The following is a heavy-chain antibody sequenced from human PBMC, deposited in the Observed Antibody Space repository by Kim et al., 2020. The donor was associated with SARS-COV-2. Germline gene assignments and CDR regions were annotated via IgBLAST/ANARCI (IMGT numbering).Heavy chain of an antibody. D-gene: IGHD3-22*01. J-gene: IGHJ4*02. V-gene: IGHV3-30*18. CDR3: AKAEYYYDSSAIKGPDY. CDR1: GFTFSSYG. CDR2: ISYDGSNK. Sequence: GGSLRLSCAASGFTFSSYGMHWVRQAPGKGLEWVAVISYDGSNKYYADSVKGRFTISRDNSKNTLYLQMNSLRAEDTAVYYCAKAEYYYDSSAIKGPDYWGQGTLVTVSS.